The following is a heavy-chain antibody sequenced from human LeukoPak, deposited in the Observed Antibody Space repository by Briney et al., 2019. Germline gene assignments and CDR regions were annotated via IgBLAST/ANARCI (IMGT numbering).Heavy chain of an antibody. D-gene: IGHD5-24*01. CDR3: ARAPARRRDGHNGPRGLDY. CDR2: MNPNSGNT. CDR1: GYTFISYV. V-gene: IGHV1-8*01. Sequence: ASVKVSCKASGYTFISYVMHWVRQVPGQRLEWMGWMNPNSGNTGYAQKFQGRVTMTRNTSISTAYMELSSLRSEDTAVYYCARAPARRRDGHNGPRGLDYWGQGTLVTVSS. J-gene: IGHJ4*02.